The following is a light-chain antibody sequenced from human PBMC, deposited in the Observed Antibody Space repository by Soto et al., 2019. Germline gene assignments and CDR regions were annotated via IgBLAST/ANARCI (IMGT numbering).Light chain of an antibody. CDR1: SSNIGSNT. V-gene: IGLV1-44*01. Sequence: QAVVTQPPSASGTPGQRVTISCSGSSSNIGSNTVNWYQQLPGTAPKLVIYSNNRRPSGVPDRFSGSKSGTSASLAISGLQSEDEADYYCAAWDDSLNEVFGRGTKLTVL. CDR3: AAWDDSLNEV. J-gene: IGLJ2*01. CDR2: SNN.